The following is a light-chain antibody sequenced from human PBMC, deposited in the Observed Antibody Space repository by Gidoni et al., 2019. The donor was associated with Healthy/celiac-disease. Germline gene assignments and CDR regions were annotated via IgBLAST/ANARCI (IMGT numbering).Light chain of an antibody. CDR3: QQYYSTRLT. CDR2: WAS. CDR1: QSVLYSSNNKNY. V-gene: IGKV4-1*01. J-gene: IGKJ4*01. Sequence: DIVMTQSPDSLAVSLGERATINCKSSQSVLYSSNNKNYLAWYQQKPGQPPKLLIYWASTRESGVPDRFSGSGSGTDFTLTISSLQAEDVAVYYCQQYYSTRLTFGGGTKVENK.